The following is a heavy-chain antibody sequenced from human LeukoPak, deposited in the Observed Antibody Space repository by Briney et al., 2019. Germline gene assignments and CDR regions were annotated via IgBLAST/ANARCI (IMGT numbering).Heavy chain of an antibody. V-gene: IGHV1-18*01. CDR2: ISAYNGNT. D-gene: IGHD2-15*01. CDR1: GYTFTSYG. Sequence: ASVKVSCKASGYTFTSYGISWVRQAPGQGLEWMGWISAYNGNTNYAQKLQGRVTMTTDTSTSTAHMELRSLRSDDTAVYYCARRMVSGGSLNWFDPWGQGTLVTVSS. J-gene: IGHJ5*02. CDR3: ARRMVSGGSLNWFDP.